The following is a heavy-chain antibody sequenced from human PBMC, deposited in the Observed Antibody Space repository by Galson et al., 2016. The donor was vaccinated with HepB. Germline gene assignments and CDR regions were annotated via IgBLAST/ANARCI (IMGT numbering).Heavy chain of an antibody. J-gene: IGHJ4*02. V-gene: IGHV3-9*01. CDR3: AKDYSSGWFGAGGFEH. CDR1: EFTFDDYA. CDR2: INWNSGSS. D-gene: IGHD6-19*01. Sequence: SLRLSCAASEFTFDDYAMHWVRQAPGKGLEWVSGINWNSGSSGYADSVKGRFTVSRDNAKNSLYLQMNSLRAEDTAFYFCAKDYSSGWFGAGGFEHWGQETLVTVSS.